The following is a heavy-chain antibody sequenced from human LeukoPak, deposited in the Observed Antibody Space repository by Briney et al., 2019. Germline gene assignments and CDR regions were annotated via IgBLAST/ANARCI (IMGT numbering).Heavy chain of an antibody. CDR1: GFTFSSFW. D-gene: IGHD6-19*01. Sequence: GGSLRLSCAASGFTFSSFWMTWVRQAPGKGLEWVANIKQGGGETYYVDSEKGRFTISRDNAKNSLFLQMNSLTVEDTGVYYCARAAEVIAVYYYGMDVWGQGTTVTVSS. CDR2: IKQGGGET. CDR3: ARAAEVIAVYYYGMDV. V-gene: IGHV3-7*01. J-gene: IGHJ6*02.